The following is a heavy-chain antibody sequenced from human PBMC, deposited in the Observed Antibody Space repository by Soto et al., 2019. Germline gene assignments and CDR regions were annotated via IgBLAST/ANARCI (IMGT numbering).Heavy chain of an antibody. V-gene: IGHV5-51*01. CDR1: GFSFSIYT. Sequence: GESLKISCVGSGFSFSIYTVGWVRQVPGKGLEWMGVIHPGDSDTIYSPSFQGQVTISADKSISTAYLQWSSLKASDTAMYYCTLSYGDSYYYYYGMDVWGQGTTVTVSS. D-gene: IGHD4-17*01. CDR3: TLSYGDSYYYYYGMDV. CDR2: IHPGDSDT. J-gene: IGHJ6*02.